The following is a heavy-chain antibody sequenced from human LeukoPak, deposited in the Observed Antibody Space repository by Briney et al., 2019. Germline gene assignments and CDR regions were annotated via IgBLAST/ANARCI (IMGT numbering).Heavy chain of an antibody. CDR3: ARGLVLMVYAKMDYFDY. CDR2: INHSGST. Sequence: SETLSLTCAVYGGSFSGYYWSWIRQPPGKGLEWIGEINHSGSTNYNPSLKSRVTISVDTSKNQFSLKLSSVTAADTAVYYCARGLVLMVYAKMDYFDYWGQGALVTVSS. J-gene: IGHJ4*02. V-gene: IGHV4-34*01. D-gene: IGHD2-8*01. CDR1: GGSFSGYY.